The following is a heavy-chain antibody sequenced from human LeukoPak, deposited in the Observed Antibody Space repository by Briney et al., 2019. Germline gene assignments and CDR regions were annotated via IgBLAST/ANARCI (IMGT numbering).Heavy chain of an antibody. J-gene: IGHJ4*02. V-gene: IGHV3-33*06. D-gene: IGHD6-13*01. Sequence: GGSLRLSCAASGFTFFNYGMHWVRQAPGKGLDWVAVIWNDGSYKYYADPVKGRFTISRDNPKNTLYLQMNSLRAEDTVIYYCAKVVQYTASTGTGLDYWGQGTLVTVSS. CDR1: GFTFFNYG. CDR2: IWNDGSYK. CDR3: AKVVQYTASTGTGLDY.